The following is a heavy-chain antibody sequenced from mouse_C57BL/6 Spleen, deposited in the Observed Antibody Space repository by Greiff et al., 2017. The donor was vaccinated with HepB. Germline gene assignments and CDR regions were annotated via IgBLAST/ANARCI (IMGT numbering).Heavy chain of an antibody. CDR1: GFTFSNYW. Sequence: EVQLQESGGGLVQPGGSMKLSCVASGFTFSNYWMNWVRQSPEKGLEWVAQIRLKSDNYATHYAESVKGRFTISRDDSKSSVYLQMNNLRAEDTGIYYCTVPFYSNYDWFAYWGQGTLVTVSA. CDR2: IRLKSDNYAT. D-gene: IGHD2-5*01. J-gene: IGHJ3*01. V-gene: IGHV6-3*01. CDR3: TVPFYSNYDWFAY.